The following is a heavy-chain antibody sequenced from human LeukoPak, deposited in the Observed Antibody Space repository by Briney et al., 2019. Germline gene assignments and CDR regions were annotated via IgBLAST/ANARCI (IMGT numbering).Heavy chain of an antibody. V-gene: IGHV4-59*12. CDR2: ISYSGST. D-gene: IGHD2-15*01. CDR3: ARVNCSGGSCYYGDYYYYYMDV. CDR1: SGSISGYY. J-gene: IGHJ6*03. Sequence: PSETLSLTCTGSSGSISGYYWSWIRQPPGKGLEWVCYISYSGSTNYNPSLKSRVTMSVDTSKNQFTLKLSSVTAADTAVYYCARVNCSGGSCYYGDYYYYYMDVRGKGTTVTVSS.